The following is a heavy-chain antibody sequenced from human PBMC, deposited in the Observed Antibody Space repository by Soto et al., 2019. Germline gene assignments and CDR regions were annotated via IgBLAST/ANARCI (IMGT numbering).Heavy chain of an antibody. CDR3: ARHSRVTLIRSLDY. CDR1: GYSFTNYW. Sequence: PGESLKISCKGSGYSFTNYWIGWVRQIPGKGLEWMGIIYPGASEATYSPSFQGQVTISLDKSINTAYLQWSSLKASDTAMYYCARHSRVTLIRSLDYWGQGTLVTVSS. J-gene: IGHJ4*02. V-gene: IGHV5-51*01. CDR2: IYPGASEA. D-gene: IGHD2-21*02.